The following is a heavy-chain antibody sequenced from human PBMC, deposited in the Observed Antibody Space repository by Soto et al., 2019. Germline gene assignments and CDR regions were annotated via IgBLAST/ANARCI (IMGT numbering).Heavy chain of an antibody. CDR1: GDSISNLDYF. V-gene: IGHV4-30-4*02. J-gene: IGHJ5*01. CDR2: IYKSATT. CDR3: ARGRYCLTGRCFPNWFDS. Sequence: SETLSLTCSVSGDSISNLDYFWAWIRQPPGQALEYIGYIYKSATTYYNPSFESRVAISVDTSKSQFSLNVTSVAAADTAVYFCARGRYCLTGRCFPNWFDSWGQGAPVTVSS. D-gene: IGHD7-27*01.